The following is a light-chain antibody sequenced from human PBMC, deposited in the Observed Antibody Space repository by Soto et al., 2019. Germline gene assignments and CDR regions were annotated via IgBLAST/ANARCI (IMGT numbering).Light chain of an antibody. J-gene: IGKJ1*01. V-gene: IGKV3-15*01. CDR1: QSVSSN. CDR2: GAS. CDR3: QQYNNRPPGT. Sequence: EIVMTQSPATLSVSPGERATLSCRASQSVSSNLAWYQQKPGQAPRLLIYGASTRATGIPARFSGSGSGTEFALTISSLQSEDFAVYYCQQYNNRPPGTFGQGAQVESK.